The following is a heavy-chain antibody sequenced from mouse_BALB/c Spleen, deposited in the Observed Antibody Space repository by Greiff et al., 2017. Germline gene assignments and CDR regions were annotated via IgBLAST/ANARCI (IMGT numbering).Heavy chain of an antibody. CDR3: TRSNYDYDGRAMDY. CDR1: GYSFTSYY. Sequence: QVQLQQPGAELVRPGASVKLSCKASGYSFTSYYMYWVKQRPGQGLEWIGEINPSNGGTNFNEKFKSKATLTVDKSSSTAYMQLSSLTSEDSAVYYCTRSNYDYDGRAMDYWGQGTSVTVSS. D-gene: IGHD2-4*01. J-gene: IGHJ4*01. CDR2: INPSNGGT. V-gene: IGHV1S81*02.